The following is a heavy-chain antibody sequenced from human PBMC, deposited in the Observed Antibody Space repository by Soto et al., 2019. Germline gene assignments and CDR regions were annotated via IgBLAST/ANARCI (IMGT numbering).Heavy chain of an antibody. Sequence: SVTVSCRVSVCTFSSYANSWVRQAPGQGLERMGGIIPIFGTANYAQKFQGRVTITADESTSTAYMELSSLRSEDTAVYYCAREGGNGIAAAGTLYNWFDPWGQGTQASVSA. CDR1: VCTFSSYA. CDR3: AREGGNGIAAAGTLYNWFDP. J-gene: IGHJ5*02. V-gene: IGHV1-69*13. D-gene: IGHD6-13*01. CDR2: IIPIFGTA.